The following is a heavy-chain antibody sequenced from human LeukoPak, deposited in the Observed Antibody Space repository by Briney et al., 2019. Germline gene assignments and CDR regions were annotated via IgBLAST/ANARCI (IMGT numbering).Heavy chain of an antibody. D-gene: IGHD7-27*01. CDR1: GFTFSDYY. J-gene: IGHJ3*02. V-gene: IGHV3-11*05. CDR3: ARGLGIGAFDI. Sequence: GGSLRLSCAVSGFTFSDYYMNWIRQAPGKGLEWLSYISSSGSSTNHADSVKGRFTISRDNAKNSLYLQMNSLRAEDTAMYYCARGLGIGAFDIWGQGTMVTVYS. CDR2: ISSSGSST.